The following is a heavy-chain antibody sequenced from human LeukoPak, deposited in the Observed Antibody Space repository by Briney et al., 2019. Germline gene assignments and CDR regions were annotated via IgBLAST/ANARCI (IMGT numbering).Heavy chain of an antibody. Sequence: PGGSLRLSCAASGFTFSSYAMSWVRQAPGKGLEWVSAISGSGGSTYYADSVKGRFTISRDNSKNTLYLQMSSLRAEDTAVYYCAKTLYGDYYFDYWGQGTLVTVSS. V-gene: IGHV3-23*01. J-gene: IGHJ4*02. CDR2: ISGSGGST. CDR1: GFTFSSYA. D-gene: IGHD4-17*01. CDR3: AKTLYGDYYFDY.